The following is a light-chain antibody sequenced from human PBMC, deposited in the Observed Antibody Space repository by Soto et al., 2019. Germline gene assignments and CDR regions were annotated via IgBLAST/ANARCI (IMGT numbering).Light chain of an antibody. Sequence: QSLLAQPGSVCGSPGQSVTISCTGTSSDVGGYNYVSWYQQHPGKAPKLMIYDVSKRPSGVPDRFSGSKSGNTASLTISGLQAEDEADYYCCSYAGSFYVFGTGTKVTVL. V-gene: IGLV2-11*01. CDR2: DVS. J-gene: IGLJ1*01. CDR1: SSDVGGYNY. CDR3: CSYAGSFYV.